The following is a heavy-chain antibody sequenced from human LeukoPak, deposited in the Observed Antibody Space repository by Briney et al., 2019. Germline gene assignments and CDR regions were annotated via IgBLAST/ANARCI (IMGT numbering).Heavy chain of an antibody. D-gene: IGHD5-24*01. J-gene: IGHJ4*02. Sequence: PSETLSLTCTVSGGSINNGGYYWSWIRQHPGKGLEWIGYIYYSGSSYYIPSLRSRVTISVDTSKNHFSLKLSSVTAADTAVYYCARNRDRYNSFDYWGQGTLVTVSS. CDR1: GGSINNGGYY. CDR2: IYYSGSS. CDR3: ARNRDRYNSFDY. V-gene: IGHV4-31*03.